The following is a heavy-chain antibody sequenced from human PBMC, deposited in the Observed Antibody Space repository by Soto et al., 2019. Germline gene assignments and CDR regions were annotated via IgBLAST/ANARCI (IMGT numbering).Heavy chain of an antibody. CDR2: INSDGSSI. CDR1: GFTFSSYW. Sequence: EVQLVESGGGLVQPGGSLRLSCAASGFTFSSYWMHWVRQAPGKGLVWVSRINSDGSSISYADSVKGRFTISIDNAKNTLYLQMNSLRVEDTAVYYCARETGYSSGWRQDYWGQGTLVAVSA. V-gene: IGHV3-74*01. CDR3: ARETGYSSGWRQDY. J-gene: IGHJ4*02. D-gene: IGHD6-19*01.